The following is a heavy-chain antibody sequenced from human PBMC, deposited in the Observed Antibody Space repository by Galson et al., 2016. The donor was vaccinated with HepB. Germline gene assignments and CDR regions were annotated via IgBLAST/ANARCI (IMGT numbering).Heavy chain of an antibody. CDR3: SRDFAERSQDDYFDF. D-gene: IGHD3-3*01. J-gene: IGHJ4*02. V-gene: IGHV3-33*01. CDR2: IWYDGSNK. CDR1: GFVFKNSA. Sequence: SLRLSCAASGFVFKNSAMHWVRQAPGKGLEWVAVIWYDGSNKYYADSVKGRFTISRDNSENTLYLQMRSLRVEDTAVYYCSRDFAERSQDDYFDFWGQGTLVTVSS.